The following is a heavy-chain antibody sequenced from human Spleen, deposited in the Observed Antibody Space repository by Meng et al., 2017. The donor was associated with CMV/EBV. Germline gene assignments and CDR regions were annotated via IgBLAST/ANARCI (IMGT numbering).Heavy chain of an antibody. CDR2: ISYDGSNK. Sequence: GGSLRLSCAASGFTFSSYAMHWVRQGPGKGLEWVAVISYDGSNKYYADSVKGRFTISRDNSKNTLYLQMNSRRAEDTAVYYCARELNYDFWSGYRRYYYGMDVWGQGTTVTVSS. CDR3: ARELNYDFWSGYRRYYYGMDV. D-gene: IGHD3-3*01. J-gene: IGHJ6*02. V-gene: IGHV3-30*04. CDR1: GFTFSSYA.